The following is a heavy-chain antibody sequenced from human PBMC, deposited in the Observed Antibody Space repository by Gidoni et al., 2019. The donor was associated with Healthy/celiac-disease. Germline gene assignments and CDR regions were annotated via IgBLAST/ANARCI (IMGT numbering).Heavy chain of an antibody. J-gene: IGHJ5*02. CDR1: GGSISSYY. CDR3: AREAVAEDWFDP. V-gene: IGHV4-59*01. CDR2: IYDSGTT. D-gene: IGHD6-19*01. Sequence: QVHLQESGPGLVKPSETLSLTCTVSGGSISSYYWSWIRHPPGKGLEWIGYIYDSGTTNYNPSLKSRVTISVDTSKNQFSLKLSSVTAADTAVYYCAREAVAEDWFDPWGQGTLVTVSS.